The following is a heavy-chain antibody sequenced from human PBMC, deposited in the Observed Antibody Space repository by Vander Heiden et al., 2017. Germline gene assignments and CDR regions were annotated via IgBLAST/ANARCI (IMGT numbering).Heavy chain of an antibody. CDR3: SRFVPHYYYFISV. CDR1: GGTFSSYA. J-gene: IGHJ6*02. Sequence: QVQLVQSGAEVKKPGSSVKVSCKASGGTFSSYAISWVRQAPGQGLEWMGGIIPIFGTANYAQKFQGRVTITADESTSTAYMELSSLRSASPALSSFSRFVPHYYYFISVWGQATTVPFSS. D-gene: IGHD6-6*01. CDR2: IIPIFGTA. V-gene: IGHV1-69*01.